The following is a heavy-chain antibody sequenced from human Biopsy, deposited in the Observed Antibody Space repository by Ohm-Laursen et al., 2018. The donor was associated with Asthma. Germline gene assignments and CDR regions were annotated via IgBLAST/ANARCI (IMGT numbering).Heavy chain of an antibody. CDR3: ARAQDYYDSRGYYRSFDY. V-gene: IGHV4-4*02. CDR2: IYRSGST. D-gene: IGHD3-22*01. J-gene: IGHJ4*02. Sequence: PSETLSLTCAVSGDSISSTNWWSWVRQPPGKGLEWIGEIYRSGSTNYNPSLKSRVIISIDKSKNQYSLKLTSVTAADTAVYYCARAQDYYDSRGYYRSFDYWGQGTLVTVSS. CDR1: GDSISSTNW.